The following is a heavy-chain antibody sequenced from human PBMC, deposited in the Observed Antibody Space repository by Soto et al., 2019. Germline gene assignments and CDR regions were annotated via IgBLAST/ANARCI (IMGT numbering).Heavy chain of an antibody. J-gene: IGHJ4*02. CDR1: GFTFSSYA. V-gene: IGHV3-64*01. Sequence: GGSLRLSCAASGFTFSSYAMHWVRQAPGKGLEYVSAISSNGGSTYYANSVKGRFTISRDNSKNTLYLQMGSLRAEDMAVYYCARSSHNRIAENYFDYWGQGTLVTVSS. CDR2: ISSNGGST. D-gene: IGHD6-13*01. CDR3: ARSSHNRIAENYFDY.